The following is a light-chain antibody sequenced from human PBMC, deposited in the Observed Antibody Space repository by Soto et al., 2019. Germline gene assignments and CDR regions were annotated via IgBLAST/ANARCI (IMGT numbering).Light chain of an antibody. Sequence: EIVMKQSPATLSVSPGERATLSCRASQSVSNTLAWYQQKPGQAPRLLIYDASTRATGIPARFSGSGSGTEFTLTISSLQSEDFAVYYCQQYNNWPLTFGQGTRLEIK. J-gene: IGKJ5*01. CDR1: QSVSNT. CDR3: QQYNNWPLT. CDR2: DAS. V-gene: IGKV3-15*01.